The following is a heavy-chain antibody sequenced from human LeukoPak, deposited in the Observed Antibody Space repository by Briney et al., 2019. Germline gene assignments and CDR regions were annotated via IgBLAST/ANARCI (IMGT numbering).Heavy chain of an antibody. J-gene: IGHJ4*02. Sequence: GGSLRLSCAATGFTFSNYAMNWVRQAPGMGLEWVSVINNGGSSKYYADSVKGRFTISRDNAKNSLYLQMNSLRAEDTAVYYCASHTGRYYYGSGSYYFDYWGQGTLVTVSS. CDR3: ASHTGRYYYGSGSYYFDY. V-gene: IGHV3-23*03. D-gene: IGHD3-10*01. CDR1: GFTFSNYA. CDR2: INNGGSSK.